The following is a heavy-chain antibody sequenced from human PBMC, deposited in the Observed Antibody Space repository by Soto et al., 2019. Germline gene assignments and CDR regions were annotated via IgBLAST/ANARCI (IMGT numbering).Heavy chain of an antibody. V-gene: IGHV3-30*18. D-gene: IGHD6-13*01. CDR3: AKSAHSSWTLFDYFDY. J-gene: IGHJ4*02. CDR1: GFTFSSYG. CDR2: ISYDGSNK. Sequence: QVQLVESGGGVVQPGRSLRLSCAASGFTFSSYGMHWVRQAPGKGLEWVAVISYDGSNKYYADSVKGRFTISRDNSKNTLYLQMNSLRAEDTAVSYCAKSAHSSWTLFDYFDYWGQGTLVTVSS.